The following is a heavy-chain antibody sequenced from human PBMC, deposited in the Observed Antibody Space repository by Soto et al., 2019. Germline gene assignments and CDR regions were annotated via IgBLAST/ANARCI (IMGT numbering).Heavy chain of an antibody. CDR2: MNPNSGNT. CDR3: ARGPYYYYYMDV. CDR1: GYTFTSYD. V-gene: IGHV1-8*01. Sequence: QVQLVQSGAEVKKPGASVKVSCKASGYTFTSYDINWVRQATGQGLEWMGWMNPNSGNTGYAQKFQGRITMTRNTSITTAYMELSSLRSEDTAVYYCARGPYYYYYMDVWGKGTTITVSS. J-gene: IGHJ6*03.